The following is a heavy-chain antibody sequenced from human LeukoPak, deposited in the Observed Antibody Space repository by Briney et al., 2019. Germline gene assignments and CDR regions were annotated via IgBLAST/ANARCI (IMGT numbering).Heavy chain of an antibody. CDR2: IYYSGST. V-gene: IGHV4-39*07. CDR3: AREDYYDSSGYYYFDY. D-gene: IGHD3-22*01. Sequence: SETLSLTCTVSGGSISSSSYYWGWIRQPPGKGLEWIGSIYYSGSTYYNPSLKSRVTISVDTSKNQFSLKLSSATAADTAVYYCAREDYYDSSGYYYFDYWGQGTLVTVSS. CDR1: GGSISSSSYY. J-gene: IGHJ4*02.